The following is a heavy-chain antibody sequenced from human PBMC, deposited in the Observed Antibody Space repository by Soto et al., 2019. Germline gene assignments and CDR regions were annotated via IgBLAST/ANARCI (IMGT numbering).Heavy chain of an antibody. CDR2: IYYSGST. CDR3: ARQHAGGYSYGFYMDV. CDR1: GSSISSSSFY. D-gene: IGHD5-18*01. V-gene: IGHV4-39*01. Sequence: SEILSLTCTVSGSSISSSSFYWGWIRQPPGKGLEWIGSIYYSGSTYSNPSLKSRVTISVDTSKNQFSLKLSSVTAADTAVYYCARQHAGGYSYGFYMDVWGKGTTVTVSS. J-gene: IGHJ6*03.